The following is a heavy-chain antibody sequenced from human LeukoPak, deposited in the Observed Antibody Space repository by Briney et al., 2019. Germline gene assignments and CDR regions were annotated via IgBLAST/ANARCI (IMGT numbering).Heavy chain of an antibody. J-gene: IGHJ5*02. Sequence: PSETLSLTCTVSGGSISSYYWSWIRQPAGKGLEWMGRIYTSGSTNYNPSLKSRVTISVDKSKNQSSLKLSSVTAADTAVYYCAREPGYTWYQLGQDWFDPWGQGTLVTVSS. D-gene: IGHD2-2*01. CDR2: IYTSGST. V-gene: IGHV4-4*07. CDR1: GGSISSYY. CDR3: AREPGYTWYQLGQDWFDP.